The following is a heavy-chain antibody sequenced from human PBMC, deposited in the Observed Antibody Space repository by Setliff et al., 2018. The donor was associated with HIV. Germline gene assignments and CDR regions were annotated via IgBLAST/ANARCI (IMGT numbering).Heavy chain of an antibody. CDR1: GYTFTSYD. CDR2: ISAYNGNT. V-gene: IGHV1-18*01. J-gene: IGHJ6*03. Sequence: ASVKVSCKASGYTFTSYDISWVRQAPGQGLEWMGWISAYNGNTNYAQKLQGRVTITTDESTNTVYMELYSLTSEDTAIYYCASSAGAVPTTAPYGDYYYYFYMDVWGKGTTVTVSS. CDR3: ASSAGAVPTTAPYGDYYYYFYMDV. D-gene: IGHD1-1*01.